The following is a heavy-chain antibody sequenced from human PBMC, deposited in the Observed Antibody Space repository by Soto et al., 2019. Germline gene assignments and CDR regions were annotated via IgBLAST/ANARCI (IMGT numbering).Heavy chain of an antibody. CDR1: GGSISSGGYY. V-gene: IGHV4-31*03. D-gene: IGHD3-10*01. Sequence: SETLSLTCTVSGGSISSGGYYWSWIRQHPGKGLEWIGYIYYIGSTYYNPSLKSRVAISVDTSKSQFSLKLSSVTAADTAVYYCARFYMVRGVMGAFDIWGQGTMVTVSS. CDR3: ARFYMVRGVMGAFDI. CDR2: IYYIGST. J-gene: IGHJ3*02.